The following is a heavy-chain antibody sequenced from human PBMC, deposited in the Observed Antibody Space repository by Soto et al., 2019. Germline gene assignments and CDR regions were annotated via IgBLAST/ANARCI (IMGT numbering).Heavy chain of an antibody. CDR2: ISAHNGNT. J-gene: IGHJ4*02. CDR3: ARGRYGYY. CDR1: GYTFTSYG. V-gene: IGHV1-18*01. D-gene: IGHD1-1*01. Sequence: QVHLVQSGAEVKKPGASVKVSCKCSGYTFTSYGITWVRQAPGQGLEWMGWISAHNGNTDYAQKLQGRVTVTRDTSTSTAYMELRSLRSDDTAVYYFARGRYGYYWGQGALVTVSS.